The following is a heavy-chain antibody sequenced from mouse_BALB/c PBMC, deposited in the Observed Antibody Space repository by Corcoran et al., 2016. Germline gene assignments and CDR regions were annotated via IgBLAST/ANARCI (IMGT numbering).Heavy chain of an antibody. D-gene: IGHD2-1*01. J-gene: IGHJ4*01. Sequence: QVTLKESGPGILQPSQTLSLTCSFSGFSLSTSGMGVGWIRQPSGKGLEWLAHIWWDDDKRYNPALKSRLTISKDTSSNRVFLKIASVDTADTATYYCARIYYGNYYAIDYWGQGTSVTVSS. CDR2: IWWDDDK. V-gene: IGHV8-8*01. CDR3: ARIYYGNYYAIDY. CDR1: GFSLSTSGMG.